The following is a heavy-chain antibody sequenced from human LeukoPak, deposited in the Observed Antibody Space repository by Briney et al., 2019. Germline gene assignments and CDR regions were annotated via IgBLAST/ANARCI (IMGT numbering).Heavy chain of an antibody. V-gene: IGHV3-13*01. CDR2: IGTAGDT. D-gene: IGHD3-9*01. CDR3: ARGHMLTGYYNFAWFDP. J-gene: IGHJ5*02. Sequence: GGSLRLSCAASGFTFSSHDMHWVRQVTGKGLEWVSAIGTAGDTYYPDSVKGRFTISRENAKSSLYLQMNSLRAGDTAVYYCARGHMLTGYYNFAWFDPRGQGTLVTVSS. CDR1: GFTFSSHD.